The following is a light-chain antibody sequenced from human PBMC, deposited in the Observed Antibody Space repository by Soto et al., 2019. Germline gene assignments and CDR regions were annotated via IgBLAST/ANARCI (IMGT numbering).Light chain of an antibody. J-gene: IGLJ2*01. CDR3: SSYTTGSTPVV. CDR2: DVS. Sequence: QSALTQPASVSGSPGQSVTISCTGTSSDVGGYNYVSWYQQHPGKVPKFMIYDVSNRPSGVSTRFSGSKSGNTASLTISGLQAEDEADYYCSSYTTGSTPVVFGGGTQLTVL. V-gene: IGLV2-14*01. CDR1: SSDVGGYNY.